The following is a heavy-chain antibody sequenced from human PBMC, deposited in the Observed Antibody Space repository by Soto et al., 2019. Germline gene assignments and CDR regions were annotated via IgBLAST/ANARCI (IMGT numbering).Heavy chain of an antibody. V-gene: IGHV4-30-4*01. CDR1: GGSISIGDYY. J-gene: IGHJ6*02. CDR2: IYYSGST. Sequence: PSETLSLTCTVSGGSISIGDYYWSWIRQPPGKGLEWIGYIYYSGSTYYNPSLKSRVTISVDTSKNQFSLKLSSVTAADTAVYYCARGVAYYDILTGYYYYYGMDVWGQGTTVTVSS. D-gene: IGHD3-9*01. CDR3: ARGVAYYDILTGYYYYYGMDV.